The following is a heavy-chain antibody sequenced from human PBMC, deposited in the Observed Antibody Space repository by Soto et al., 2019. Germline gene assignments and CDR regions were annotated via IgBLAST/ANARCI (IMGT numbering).Heavy chain of an antibody. CDR1: GFSLSTSGVG. Sequence: SGPTLVNPTQTLTLTCTFSGFSLSTSGVGVGWIRQPPGKALEWLALSYWDDDKRYSPSLKSRLTITKDTSKNQVVRTMTNMDPVETATYYCAHLRGWGSGSIHYYYGMDVWGQGTTVTVSS. CDR2: SYWDDDK. J-gene: IGHJ6*02. CDR3: AHLRGWGSGSIHYYYGMDV. D-gene: IGHD3-10*01. V-gene: IGHV2-5*02.